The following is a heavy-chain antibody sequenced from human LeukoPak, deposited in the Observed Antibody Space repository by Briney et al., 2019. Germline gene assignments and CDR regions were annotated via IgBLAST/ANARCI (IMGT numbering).Heavy chain of an antibody. CDR3: ARHTSGSSLDY. Sequence: TSETLSLTCTVSGGSISTYYWSWIRQPPGKGLEWIGYIYYSGSTNYNPSLKSRVTISVDTSKNQFSLKLSSVTAADTAVYYCARHTSGSSLDYWGQGILVTVSS. D-gene: IGHD6-25*01. CDR1: GGSISTYY. V-gene: IGHV4-59*01. J-gene: IGHJ4*02. CDR2: IYYSGST.